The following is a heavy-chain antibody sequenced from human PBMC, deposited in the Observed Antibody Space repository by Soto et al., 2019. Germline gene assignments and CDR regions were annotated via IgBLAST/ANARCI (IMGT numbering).Heavy chain of an antibody. J-gene: IGHJ6*02. V-gene: IGHV1-3*01. CDR1: GYTFTSYA. CDR2: INAGNGNT. CDR3: ARDRGTVYYYYYGMDV. Sequence: GASVKVSCKASGYTFTSYAMHWVRQAPGQRLEWMGWINAGNGNTKYSQKFQGRVTITRDTSASTAYMELSSLRSEDTAVYYCARDRGTVYYYYYGMDVWGQGTTVTVSS. D-gene: IGHD4-17*01.